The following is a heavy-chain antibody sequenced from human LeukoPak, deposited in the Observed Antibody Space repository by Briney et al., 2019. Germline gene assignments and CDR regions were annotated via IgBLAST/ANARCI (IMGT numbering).Heavy chain of an antibody. Sequence: GGSLRLSCAASGFTFSGSAMHWVRQASGKGLEWVGRIRSKANSYATAYAAWVKGRFTISRDDSTNTAYLQMNSLKTEDTAVYYCTRSPPRVSVWGSYRYTLYYFDYWGQGTLVTVSS. CDR1: GFTFSGSA. J-gene: IGHJ4*02. V-gene: IGHV3-73*01. D-gene: IGHD3-16*02. CDR3: TRSPPRVSVWGSYRYTLYYFDY. CDR2: IRSKANSYAT.